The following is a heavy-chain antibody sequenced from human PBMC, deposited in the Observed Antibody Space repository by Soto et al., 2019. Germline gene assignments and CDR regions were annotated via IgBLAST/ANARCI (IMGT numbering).Heavy chain of an antibody. D-gene: IGHD3-22*01. CDR3: AIDYDSSGYPRYYFAY. V-gene: IGHV3-33*01. CDR2: IWYDGSNK. J-gene: IGHJ4*02. Sequence: GGPLRLSCAASGFTFSSYGMHWVRQAPGKGLEGVAVIWYDGSNKYYADSVKGRFTISRDNSKNTLYLQMNSLRVEDTAVYYCAIDYDSSGYPRYYFAYWGQDNLFTVSS. CDR1: GFTFSSYG.